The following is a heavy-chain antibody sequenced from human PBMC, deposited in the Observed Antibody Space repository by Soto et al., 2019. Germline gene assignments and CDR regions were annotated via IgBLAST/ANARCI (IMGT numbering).Heavy chain of an antibody. CDR2: ISTYNGNT. V-gene: IGHV1-18*01. Sequence: QVQLVQSGAEVKKPGTSVKVSCKASGYTFTSNGISWVRQAPGQGLEWMGWISTYNGNTNYAQKIQGRVTMNRDTSTSIAYMELRDLRSDDTAVYYCARDGYGDYGYWGQGSLVTVSS. D-gene: IGHD4-17*01. J-gene: IGHJ4*02. CDR1: GYTFTSNG. CDR3: ARDGYGDYGY.